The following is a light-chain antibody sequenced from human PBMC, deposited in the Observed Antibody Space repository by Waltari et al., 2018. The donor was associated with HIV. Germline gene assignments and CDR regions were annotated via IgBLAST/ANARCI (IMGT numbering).Light chain of an antibody. V-gene: IGLV3-25*03. Sequence: SYELTQPPSVSVSPGQTARITCSGDALPKQYAYWYQQKPGQAPVLAIYKDSKRPPGIPERFSGASSGTTFTLTISGVQAEDETDYYCQSADSSGTYVVFGGGTKLTVL. CDR1: ALPKQY. CDR3: QSADSSGTYVV. J-gene: IGLJ2*01. CDR2: KDS.